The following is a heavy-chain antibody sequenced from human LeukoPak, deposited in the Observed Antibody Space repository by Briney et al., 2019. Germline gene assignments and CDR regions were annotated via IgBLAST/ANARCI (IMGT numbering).Heavy chain of an antibody. V-gene: IGHV1-2*02. Sequence: ASVKVSCKASGYTLTGYYMHWVRQAPGQGLEWMGWINPNSGGTNYAQKFQGRVTMTRDTSISTAYMELSRLRSDDTAVYYCASTHGNSPYYFDYWGQGTLVTVSS. J-gene: IGHJ4*02. CDR3: ASTHGNSPYYFDY. CDR1: GYTLTGYY. D-gene: IGHD2-8*01. CDR2: INPNSGGT.